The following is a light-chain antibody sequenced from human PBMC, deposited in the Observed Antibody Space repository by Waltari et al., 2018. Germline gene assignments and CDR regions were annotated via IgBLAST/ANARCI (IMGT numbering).Light chain of an antibody. CDR2: KAS. J-gene: IGKJ4*01. V-gene: IGKV1-5*03. CDR1: QSISNW. Sequence: DIEMTQSPSTLSASVGDRVTITCRASQSISNWLAWYQKKPGKAPKLLIYKASSLQTDVPSRFSGSGSGTEFTLTISSLQPDDFATFYCQHYSRYPPTFGGGTKVEIK. CDR3: QHYSRYPPT.